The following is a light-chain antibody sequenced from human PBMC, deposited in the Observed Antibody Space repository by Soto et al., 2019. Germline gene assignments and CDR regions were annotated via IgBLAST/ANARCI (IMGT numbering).Light chain of an antibody. CDR1: ESISNW. CDR2: KAS. J-gene: IGKJ1*01. V-gene: IGKV1-5*03. CDR3: QQYDTYWT. Sequence: DIQMTQSPSTLSASVGDRVIITCRASESISNWLAWYQQKPGEAPNLLIYKASSLKSGVPLRFSGSGSGTEFTLTINSLQPDDFATYYCQQYDTYWTFGQGTKVEFK.